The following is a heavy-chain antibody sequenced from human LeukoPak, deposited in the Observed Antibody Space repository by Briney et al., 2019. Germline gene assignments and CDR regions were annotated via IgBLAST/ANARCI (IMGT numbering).Heavy chain of an antibody. Sequence: SETLSLTCTVSGGSISNYDWSWIRQPAGKGLEWIGRIYTSGSTNYNPSLKSRVTMSEDTSKKQFSLKLSSVTAADTAVYYCARHSVLRYFDWYPRFDYWGQGTLVTVSS. CDR1: GGSISNYD. CDR3: ARHSVLRYFDWYPRFDY. CDR2: IYTSGST. D-gene: IGHD3-9*01. J-gene: IGHJ4*02. V-gene: IGHV4-4*07.